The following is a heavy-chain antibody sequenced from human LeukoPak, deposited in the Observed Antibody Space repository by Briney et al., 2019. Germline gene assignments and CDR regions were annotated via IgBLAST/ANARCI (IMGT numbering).Heavy chain of an antibody. CDR1: GFTFSSYA. Sequence: GGSLRLSCAASGFTFSSYAMSWVRQAPGKGLEWVSAISGSGGSTYYADSVKGRFTISRDNSKNTLYLQMDSLRAEDTAVYYCAKVTPKTQYYYDSSGDPPLDYWGQGTLVTVSS. J-gene: IGHJ4*02. V-gene: IGHV3-23*01. CDR2: ISGSGGST. D-gene: IGHD3-22*01. CDR3: AKVTPKTQYYYDSSGDPPLDY.